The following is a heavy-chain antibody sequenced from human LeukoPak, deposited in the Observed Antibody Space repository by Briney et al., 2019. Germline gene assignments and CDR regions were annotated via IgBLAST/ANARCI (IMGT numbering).Heavy chain of an antibody. J-gene: IGHJ6*03. CDR2: IYYSGST. Sequence: SETLSLTCTVSGGSISSSSYYWGWIRQPPGKGLEWIRSIYYSGSTYYNQSLKSRVTISVDTCRNQYSLKLSSVTAADTAVYDCARGSCRGGSCYYYYMDVWGKGTTVTISS. D-gene: IGHD2-15*01. V-gene: IGHV4-39*07. CDR3: ARGSCRGGSCYYYYMDV. CDR1: GGSISSSSYY.